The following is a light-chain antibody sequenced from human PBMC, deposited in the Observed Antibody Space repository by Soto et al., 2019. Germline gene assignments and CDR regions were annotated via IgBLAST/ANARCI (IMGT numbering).Light chain of an antibody. CDR2: KWS. CDR3: QHYTSSSQT. Sequence: DIHMTRSPSSLSASVGYIFTITCRASHSISSYLNWYQQKPGKARKLLIYKWSTLESGVPSRFSGSGSVTEFTLTISSPQPDDFETYYCQHYTSSSQTFGQGTKVDIK. CDR1: HSISSY. J-gene: IGKJ1*01. V-gene: IGKV1-5*03.